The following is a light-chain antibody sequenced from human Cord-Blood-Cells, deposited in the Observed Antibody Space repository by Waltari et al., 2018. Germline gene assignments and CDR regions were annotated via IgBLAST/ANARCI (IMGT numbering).Light chain of an antibody. Sequence: EIVLTQSPDTLSLSPGERATLSCRASQSVRSSYLAWYQLKPGQAPRLLIYGASSMATGIPDRFSGSGSGTDFTLTISRLEPEDFAVYYCQQYGSSSLTFGQGTKLEIK. CDR1: QSVRSSY. CDR3: QQYGSSSLT. V-gene: IGKV3-20*01. CDR2: GAS. J-gene: IGKJ2*01.